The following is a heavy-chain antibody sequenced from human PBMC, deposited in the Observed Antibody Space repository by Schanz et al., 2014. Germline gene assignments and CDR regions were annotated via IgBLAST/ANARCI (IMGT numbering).Heavy chain of an antibody. CDR1: GFTFSDHY. CDR3: VPMSIAAH. CDR2: ISSTSSYI. V-gene: IGHV3-21*01. D-gene: IGHD6-6*01. Sequence: EVQLVESGGGMVQPGGSLRLSCAASGFTFSDHYMNWVRQAPGKGLEWVSSISSTSSYIFYADSVKGRFTISRDNAKNSLYLQMNSLRAEDTAVYYCVPMSIAAHWGQGTLVNGSS. J-gene: IGHJ4*02.